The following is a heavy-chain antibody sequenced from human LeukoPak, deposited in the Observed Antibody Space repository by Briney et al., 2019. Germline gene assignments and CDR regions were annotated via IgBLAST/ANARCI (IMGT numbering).Heavy chain of an antibody. CDR3: AKDRDWNAHYFDY. J-gene: IGHJ4*02. V-gene: IGHV3-23*01. CDR1: GFNFGSYS. D-gene: IGHD1-1*01. Sequence: GGSLRLSCAASGFNFGSYSMTWVRQAPGKGLEWVSVMSADSATTFYADSVKGRFTISRDNSKNTLYLQMNSLRAEDTAVYYCAKDRDWNAHYFDYWGQGTLVTVSS. CDR2: MSADSATT.